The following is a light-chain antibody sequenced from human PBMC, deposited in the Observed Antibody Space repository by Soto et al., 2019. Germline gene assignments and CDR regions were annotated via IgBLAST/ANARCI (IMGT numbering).Light chain of an antibody. V-gene: IGKV3-11*01. CDR1: QNVRTF. CDR3: QQHSHWPPWT. CDR2: GAS. Sequence: EVVLTQSPATLSLSPGERATLSCRASQNVRTFLDWYQQKPGQAPRLLIYGASNRATGIPARFSGSGSGTDFTPTISSREPEDFAVYYCQQHSHWPPWTFGQGTRVEIQ. J-gene: IGKJ1*01.